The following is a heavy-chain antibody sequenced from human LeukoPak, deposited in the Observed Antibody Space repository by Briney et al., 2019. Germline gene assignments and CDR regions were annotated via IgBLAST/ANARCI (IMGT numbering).Heavy chain of an antibody. D-gene: IGHD1-26*01. CDR2: IYYSGST. V-gene: IGHV4-59*01. J-gene: IGHJ4*02. CDR1: GGSISSYY. Sequence: SETLSLTCTVSGGSISSYYWSWIRQPPGKGLEWIGYIYYSGSTNYNPSLKSRATISVDTSKNQFSLKLSSVTAADTAVYYCASLQVGATSFDYWGQGTLVTVSS. CDR3: ASLQVGATSFDY.